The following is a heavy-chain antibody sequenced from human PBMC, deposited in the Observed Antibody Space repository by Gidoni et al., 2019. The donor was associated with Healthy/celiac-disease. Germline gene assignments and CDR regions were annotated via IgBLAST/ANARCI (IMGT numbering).Heavy chain of an antibody. D-gene: IGHD5-12*01. J-gene: IGHJ4*02. CDR3: ARGGDGYNYNPDFDY. CDR2: IYYSWST. CDR1: GGSISSSY. Sequence: QVQLQESGPGLGQPSETLSLTCTVSGGSISSSYWSWIRPPPGKGLEWSEYIYYSWSTNYHPSLKSRVTITVDTSKNQYSLKLSSVTAADKAGYYCARGGDGYNYNPDFDYWGQGTMVTVSS. V-gene: IGHV4-59*01.